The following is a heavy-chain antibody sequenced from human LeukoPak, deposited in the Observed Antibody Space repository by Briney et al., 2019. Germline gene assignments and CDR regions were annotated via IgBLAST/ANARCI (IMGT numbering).Heavy chain of an antibody. CDR1: GGSFSGYY. Sequence: SETLSLTCAVYGGSFSGYYWSWIRQPPGKGLEWIGEINHSGSTNYNPSLKSRVTISVDTSKNQFSLKLSSVTAADTAVYYCASMLRMAPAHYYYYYGMDVWGQGTTVTVS. D-gene: IGHD5-24*01. V-gene: IGHV4-34*01. CDR2: INHSGST. J-gene: IGHJ6*02. CDR3: ASMLRMAPAHYYYYYGMDV.